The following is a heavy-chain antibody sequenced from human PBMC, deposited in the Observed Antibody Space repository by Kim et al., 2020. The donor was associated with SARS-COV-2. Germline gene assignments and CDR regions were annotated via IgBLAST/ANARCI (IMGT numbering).Heavy chain of an antibody. D-gene: IGHD3-22*01. Sequence: SWVRQAPGQGLEWMGGIIPIFGTANYAQKFQGRVTITADESTSTAYMELSSLRSEDTAVYYCARGRPLRSYYYDSSGSDAFDIWGQGTMV. J-gene: IGHJ3*02. CDR3: ARGRPLRSYYYDSSGSDAFDI. V-gene: IGHV1-69*01. CDR2: IIPIFGTA.